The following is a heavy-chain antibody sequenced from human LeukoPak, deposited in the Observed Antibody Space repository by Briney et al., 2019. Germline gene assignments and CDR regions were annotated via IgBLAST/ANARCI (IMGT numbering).Heavy chain of an antibody. V-gene: IGHV4-59*11. CDR3: AKHYYDSSGPPEGY. J-gene: IGHJ4*02. D-gene: IGHD3-22*01. CDR2: IYYSGST. Sequence: SETLSLTCTVSGGSISSHYWSWIRQPPGKGLEWIGYIYYSGSTNYNPSLKSRVTISVDTSKNQFSLKLSSVTAADTAVYYCAKHYYDSSGPPEGYGGQGTLVTVPS. CDR1: GGSISSHY.